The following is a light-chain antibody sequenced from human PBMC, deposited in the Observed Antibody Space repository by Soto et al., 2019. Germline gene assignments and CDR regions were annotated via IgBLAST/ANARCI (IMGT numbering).Light chain of an antibody. J-gene: IGKJ2*02. CDR2: DTS. V-gene: IGKV3-15*01. CDR3: QQYKNWPPCT. CDR1: QSVSSN. Sequence: EIVLTQSPATLSVSPGERATLSCRASQSVSSNLAWYQQKPGQAPRLLIYDTSTRATGIPARFSGSGSGTEFTLTISSMQSEDFAVYYCQQYKNWPPCTFGQGTKLEI.